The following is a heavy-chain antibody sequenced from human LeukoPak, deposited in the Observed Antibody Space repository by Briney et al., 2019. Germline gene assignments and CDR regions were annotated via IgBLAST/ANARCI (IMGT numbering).Heavy chain of an antibody. CDR3: ARQRISSGWNWRYFDY. Sequence: SETLSLTCSVSGGSVSSSTYYWGWIRQPPGKGLEWIGSVYYSGNTYFNPSLKSRVTISVDTSKNHCSLKLSSVTAADTAVYYCARQRISSGWNWRYFDYWGQGTLVTVSS. CDR1: GGSVSSSTYY. CDR2: VYYSGNT. J-gene: IGHJ4*02. D-gene: IGHD6-19*01. V-gene: IGHV4-39*01.